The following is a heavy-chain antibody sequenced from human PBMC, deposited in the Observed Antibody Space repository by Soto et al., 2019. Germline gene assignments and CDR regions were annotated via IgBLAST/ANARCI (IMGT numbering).Heavy chain of an antibody. CDR2: IIPIFGTA. D-gene: IGHD6-6*01. Sequence: ASVKVSCKASGGTFSSYAISWVRQAPGQGLAWMGGIIPIFGTANYAQKFQGRVTITADESTSTAYMELSSLRSEDTAVYYCARDDHPLYSSSSRYYYYGMDVWGQGTTVTVSS. CDR3: ARDDHPLYSSSSRYYYYGMDV. J-gene: IGHJ6*02. V-gene: IGHV1-69*13. CDR1: GGTFSSYA.